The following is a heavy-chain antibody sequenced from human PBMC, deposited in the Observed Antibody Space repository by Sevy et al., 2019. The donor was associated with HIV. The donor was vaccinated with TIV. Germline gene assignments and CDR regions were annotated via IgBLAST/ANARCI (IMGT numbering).Heavy chain of an antibody. CDR3: ERHGNWGFSDY. J-gene: IGHJ4*02. D-gene: IGHD7-27*01. CDR2: IYYSGST. V-gene: IGHV4-59*08. CDR1: GGSISSYY. Sequence: SETLSLTCTVSGGSISSYYWSWIRQPPGKGLEWIGYIYYSGSTNYNPSVKSRVTISVDTSKNQFSLKLRSVTAADTAVYYCERHGNWGFSDYWGQGTLVTVSS.